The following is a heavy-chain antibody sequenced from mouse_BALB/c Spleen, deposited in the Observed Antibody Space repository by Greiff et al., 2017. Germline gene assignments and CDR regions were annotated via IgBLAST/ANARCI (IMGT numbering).Heavy chain of an antibody. Sequence: EVQLVESGGGLVQPGGSRKLSCAASGFTFSSFGMHWVRQAPEKGLEWVAYISSGSSTIYYADTVKGRFTISRDNPKNTLFLQMTSLRSEDTAMYYCSRDPNYCDSSYGYFDVWGAGTTVTVSS. D-gene: IGHD1-1*01. CDR2: ISSGSSTI. J-gene: IGHJ1*01. V-gene: IGHV5-17*02. CDR3: SRDPNYCDSSYGYFDV. CDR1: GFTFSSFG.